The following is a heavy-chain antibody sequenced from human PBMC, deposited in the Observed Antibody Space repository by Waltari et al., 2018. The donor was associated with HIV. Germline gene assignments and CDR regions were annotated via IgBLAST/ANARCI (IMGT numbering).Heavy chain of an antibody. CDR2: IVHNGSP. Sequence: QVRLQQWGAGVLKPSETLSLTCAVFGGPFNGYYWTWIRQPPGNGLEWIGEIVHNGSPNYSPSLKSRVTISADVSKKQFSLQLRSVTAADTAVYYCARVPRSVMGPPGDICGPGTLVTVSS. CDR1: GGPFNGYY. D-gene: IGHD4-17*01. CDR3: ARVPRSVMGPPGDI. J-gene: IGHJ4*02. V-gene: IGHV4-34*02.